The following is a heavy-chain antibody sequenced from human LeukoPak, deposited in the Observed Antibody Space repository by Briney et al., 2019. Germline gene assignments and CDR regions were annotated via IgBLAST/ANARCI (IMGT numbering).Heavy chain of an antibody. J-gene: IGHJ4*02. CDR1: GGSISNYF. CDR2: IIYSGST. D-gene: IGHD6-19*01. CDR3: VRHTTSGWYQVVY. V-gene: IGHV4-59*01. Sequence: SETLSLTCTVSGGSISNYFWSWIRQPPGKGLEWIGFIIYSGSTDHNPSLKSRVTISVDASKNQFSLKLTSVTAADTAVYYCVRHTTSGWYQVVYWGQGTLVTVSS.